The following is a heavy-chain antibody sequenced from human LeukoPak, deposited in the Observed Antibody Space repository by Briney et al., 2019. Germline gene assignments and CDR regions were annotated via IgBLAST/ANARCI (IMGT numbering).Heavy chain of an antibody. CDR2: IYYSGST. J-gene: IGHJ4*02. D-gene: IGHD6-19*01. Sequence: PSETLSLTCTVSGDSISSGDYYWSWIRQPPGKGLEWIGSIYYSGSTYYNPSLKSRVTISVDTSKNQFSLKLSSVTAADTAVYYCARVEVAGGGSPYWGQGTLVTVSS. V-gene: IGHV4-39*07. CDR3: ARVEVAGGGSPY. CDR1: GDSISSGDYY.